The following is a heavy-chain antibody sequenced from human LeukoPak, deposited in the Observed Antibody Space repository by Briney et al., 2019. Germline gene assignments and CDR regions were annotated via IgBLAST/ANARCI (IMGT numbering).Heavy chain of an antibody. D-gene: IGHD6-13*01. CDR1: GGSVSDSSYY. V-gene: IGHV4-39*07. J-gene: IGHJ4*02. CDR3: GSSHSSSWYDF. CDR2: FYYTGGT. Sequence: SETLSFTCTVSGGSVSDSSYYWGWIRQPPGKGLEWIGSFYYTGGTYYSPSFRSRVIISADTSKNQFSLYFHSVTAADTAVYFCGSSHSSSWYDFWGQGTLVTVSS.